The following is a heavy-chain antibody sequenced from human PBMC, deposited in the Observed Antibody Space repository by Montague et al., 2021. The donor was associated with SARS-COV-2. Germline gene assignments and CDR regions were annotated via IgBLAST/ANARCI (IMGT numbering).Heavy chain of an antibody. V-gene: IGHV4-31*03. D-gene: IGHD2-2*01. Sequence: TLSLTCTVSGGSISSGGYYRSWIRQHPGKGLEWIGYIYYSGSTYYNPSLKSRVTISVDTSKNQFSLKLSSVTAADTPVYYCARNPRPAAMWGWFDPWGQGTLVTVSS. CDR2: IYYSGST. CDR1: GGSISSGGYY. J-gene: IGHJ5*02. CDR3: ARNPRPAAMWGWFDP.